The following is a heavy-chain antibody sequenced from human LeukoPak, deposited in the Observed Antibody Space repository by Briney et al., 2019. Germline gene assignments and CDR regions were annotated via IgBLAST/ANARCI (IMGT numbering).Heavy chain of an antibody. V-gene: IGHV3-43D*03. CDR1: GFTFDDYA. CDR2: ISWDGGST. Sequence: GGSLRLSCAASGFTFDDYAMHWVRQAPGKGLEWVSLISWDGGSTYYADSVKGRFTISRDNGKNSLYLQMNSLRAEDTALYYCAKAGKKWELLGLGYWGQGTLVSVSS. CDR3: AKAGKKWELLGLGY. D-gene: IGHD1-26*01. J-gene: IGHJ4*02.